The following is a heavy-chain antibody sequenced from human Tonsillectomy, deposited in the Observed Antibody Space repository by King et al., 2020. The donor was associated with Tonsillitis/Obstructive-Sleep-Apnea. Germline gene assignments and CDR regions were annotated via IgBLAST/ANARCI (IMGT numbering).Heavy chain of an antibody. D-gene: IGHD3-3*01. CDR2: IKSKTDGGRT. Sequence: VQLVESGGGLVKPGGSLRLSCAASRFTFSNAWWRWVRQALGTGLGLVGRIKSKTDGGRTDYPAPVKCRFTISSDDSKNTLYLQMNSLKTEDTAVYYCTTVETPGVVSTSHWGQGTLVTVSS. CDR1: RFTFSNAW. J-gene: IGHJ4*02. V-gene: IGHV3-15*01. CDR3: TTVETPGVVSTSH.